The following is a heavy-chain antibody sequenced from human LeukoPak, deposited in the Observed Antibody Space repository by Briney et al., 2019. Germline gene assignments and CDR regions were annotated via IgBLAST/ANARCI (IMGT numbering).Heavy chain of an antibody. Sequence: SETLSLTCTVSGGSISSSSYYWGWIRQPPGKGLEWIGSIYYSGSTYYNPSLKSRVTISVDTSKNQFSLKLSSVTAADTAVYYCARAATYYDFWSGYSYLTYFDYWGQGTQVTVSS. V-gene: IGHV4-39*07. CDR2: IYYSGST. D-gene: IGHD3-3*01. CDR1: GGSISSSSYY. J-gene: IGHJ4*02. CDR3: ARAATYYDFWSGYSYLTYFDY.